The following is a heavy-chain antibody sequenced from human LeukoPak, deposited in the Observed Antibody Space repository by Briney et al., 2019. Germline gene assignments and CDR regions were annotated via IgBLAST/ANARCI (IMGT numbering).Heavy chain of an antibody. V-gene: IGHV1-18*01. D-gene: IGHD3-22*01. CDR3: ARDYSDSSGYYYYYGMDV. J-gene: IGHJ6*02. CDR1: GYTFTSYG. Sequence: ASVKVSCKASGYTFTSYGISWVRQAPGQGLEWMGWISAYNGNTNYAQKLQGRVTMTTDTSTSTAYMELRSLRSDDTAVYYCARDYSDSSGYYYYYGMDVWGQGTTVTVSS. CDR2: ISAYNGNT.